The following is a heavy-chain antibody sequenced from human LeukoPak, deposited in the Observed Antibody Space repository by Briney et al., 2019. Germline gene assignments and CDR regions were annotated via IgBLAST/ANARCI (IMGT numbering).Heavy chain of an antibody. J-gene: IGHJ4*02. CDR1: GFTFTSHG. V-gene: IGHV1-18*04. Sequence: GASVKVSCKASGFTFTSHGFTWVRQAPGQGLEWMGWISAYNGKTNYAQKLQGRVTMSTDTSTSTVHMELRSLRSDDTALYYCARGGLSGSGSIDYWGQGTLVTVSS. D-gene: IGHD3-10*01. CDR2: ISAYNGKT. CDR3: ARGGLSGSGSIDY.